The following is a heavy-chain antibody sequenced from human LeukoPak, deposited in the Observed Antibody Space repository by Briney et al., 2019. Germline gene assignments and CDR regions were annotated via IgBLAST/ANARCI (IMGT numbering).Heavy chain of an antibody. CDR1: GGSISSGSYY. Sequence: PSQTLSLTCTVSGGSISSGSYYWSWIRQPAGKGLEWIGPIYTSGSTNYNPSLRSRVTISVDRSKNQFSLKLSSVTAADTAVYYCARDHGYSYGYGYWGQGTLVTVSS. J-gene: IGHJ4*02. V-gene: IGHV4-61*02. CDR3: ARDHGYSYGYGY. CDR2: IYTSGST. D-gene: IGHD5-18*01.